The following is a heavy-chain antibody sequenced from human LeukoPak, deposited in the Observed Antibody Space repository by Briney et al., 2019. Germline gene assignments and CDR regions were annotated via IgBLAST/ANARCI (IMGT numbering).Heavy chain of an antibody. CDR3: AKGIYSSGWSYFDY. J-gene: IGHJ4*01. D-gene: IGHD6-19*01. CDR2: IWYDGSNK. V-gene: IGHV3-33*06. Sequence: PGGSLRLSCAASGFTFSSYGMHWVRQAPGKGLEWVAVIWYDGSNKYYADSVKGRFTIPRDNSKNTLYLQMNSLRAEDTAVYYCAKGIYSSGWSYFDYWGHGTLVTVSS. CDR1: GFTFSSYG.